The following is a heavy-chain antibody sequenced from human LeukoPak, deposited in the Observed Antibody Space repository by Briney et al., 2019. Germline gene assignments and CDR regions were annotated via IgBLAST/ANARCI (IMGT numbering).Heavy chain of an antibody. V-gene: IGHV1-18*01. CDR1: GYTFTSYG. CDR3: ARAGYCSGGSCFVRPFDY. CDR2: ISAYNGNT. J-gene: IGHJ4*02. Sequence: GASVKVSCKASGYTFTSYGISWVRQAPGQGLKWMGWISAYNGNTNYAQKLQGRVTMTTDTSTSTAYMELRSLRSDDTAVYYCARAGYCSGGSCFVRPFDYWGQGTLVTVSS. D-gene: IGHD2-15*01.